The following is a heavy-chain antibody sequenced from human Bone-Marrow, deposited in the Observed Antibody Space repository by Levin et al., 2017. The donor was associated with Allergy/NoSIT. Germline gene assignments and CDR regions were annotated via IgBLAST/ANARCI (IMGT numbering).Heavy chain of an antibody. J-gene: IGHJ4*02. CDR2: IYYSGST. CDR3: ARGAAVAGGMFDY. Sequence: PSETLSLTCTVSGGSISSYYWSWIRQPPGKGLEWIGYIYYSGSTNYNPSLKSRVTISVDTSKNQFSLKLSFVTAADTAVYYCARGAAVAGGMFDYWGQGTLVTVSS. D-gene: IGHD6-19*01. V-gene: IGHV4-59*01. CDR1: GGSISSYY.